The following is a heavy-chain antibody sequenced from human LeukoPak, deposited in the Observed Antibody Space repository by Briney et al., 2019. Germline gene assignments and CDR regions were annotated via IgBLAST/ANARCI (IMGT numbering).Heavy chain of an antibody. CDR2: ISNYNGNT. Sequence: ATVKVSCTASGDTFTNYGITWVRQAPGQGLEWMGLISNYNGNTNYAQRLQGRLTMTTDTSTNTAYMELRRLISDDTAMYYCARARVSRQLRSFDWSGAFDIWGQGTMVTVSS. J-gene: IGHJ3*02. D-gene: IGHD3-9*01. CDR3: ARARVSRQLRSFDWSGAFDI. V-gene: IGHV1-18*01. CDR1: GDTFTNYG.